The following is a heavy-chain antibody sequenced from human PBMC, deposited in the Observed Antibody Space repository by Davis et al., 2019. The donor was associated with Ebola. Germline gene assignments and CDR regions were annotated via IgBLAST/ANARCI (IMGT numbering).Heavy chain of an antibody. J-gene: IGHJ1*01. V-gene: IGHV3-48*03. CDR3: ARVLYGDYAQH. CDR1: GFNFSNYE. CDR2: ISSTGFIV. Sequence: PGGSLRLSCASSGFNFSNYEMTWVLQAPGKGLEWVSYISSTGFIVFYADSVKGRFTISRDNAKNSLYLQMNSLRVEDTAVYYCARVLYGDYAQHWGQGTLVTVSS. D-gene: IGHD4-17*01.